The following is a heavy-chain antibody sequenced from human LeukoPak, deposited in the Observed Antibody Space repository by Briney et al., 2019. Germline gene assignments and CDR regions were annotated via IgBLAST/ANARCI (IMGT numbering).Heavy chain of an antibody. CDR3: AGGDYYYYYGMDV. CDR2: ISSSGSTI. CDR1: GFTFSSYE. V-gene: IGHV3-48*03. Sequence: PGGSLRLSCAASGFTFSSYEMNWVRQAPGKGLEWVSYISSSGSTIYYADSVKGRFTISRDNAKNSLYLQTNSLRAEDTAVYYCAGGDYYYYYGMDVWGKGTTVTVSS. D-gene: IGHD3-10*01. J-gene: IGHJ6*04.